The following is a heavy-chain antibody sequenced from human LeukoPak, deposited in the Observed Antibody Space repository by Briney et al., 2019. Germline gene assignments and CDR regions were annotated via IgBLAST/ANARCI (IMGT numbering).Heavy chain of an antibody. CDR1: GGSFSGYY. V-gene: IGHV4-34*01. D-gene: IGHD2-2*01. CDR2: INHSGNT. J-gene: IGHJ6*03. Sequence: SETLSLTCAVYGGSFSGYYWSWIRQSPGKGLEWIGEINHSGNTNYNPSLKSRVTISVDTSKNQFSLKLSSVTAADTAVYYCARQYCSSTSCYYYYMDVWGKGTTVTVSS. CDR3: ARQYCSSTSCYYYYMDV.